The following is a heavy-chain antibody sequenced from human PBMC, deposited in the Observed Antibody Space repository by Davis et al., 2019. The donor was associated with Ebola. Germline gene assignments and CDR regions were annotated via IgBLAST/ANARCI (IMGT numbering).Heavy chain of an antibody. CDR2: IYYSGST. CDR1: GGSISSYY. V-gene: IGHV4-59*01. Sequence: PSETLSLTCTVPGGSISSYYWSWIRQPPGKGLEWIGYIYYSGSTNYNPSLKSRVTISVDTSKNQFSLKLSSVTAADTAVYYCARARSLNYVSYYFDYWGQGTLVTVSS. CDR3: ARARSLNYVSYYFDY. D-gene: IGHD3-16*01. J-gene: IGHJ4*02.